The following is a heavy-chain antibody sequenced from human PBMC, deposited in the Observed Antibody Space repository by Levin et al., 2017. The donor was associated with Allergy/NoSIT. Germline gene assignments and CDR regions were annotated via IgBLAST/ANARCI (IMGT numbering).Heavy chain of an antibody. CDR1: GGSISSSSYY. CDR2: IYYSGST. V-gene: IGHV4-39*01. CDR3: ASRDIYCSSTSCYGSGNAFDI. D-gene: IGHD2-2*01. J-gene: IGHJ3*02. Sequence: SQTLSLTCTVSGGSISSSSYYWGWIRQPPGKGLEWIGSIYYSGSTYYNPSLKSRVTISVDTSKNQFSLKLSSVTAADTAVYYCASRDIYCSSTSCYGSGNAFDIWGQGTMVTVSS.